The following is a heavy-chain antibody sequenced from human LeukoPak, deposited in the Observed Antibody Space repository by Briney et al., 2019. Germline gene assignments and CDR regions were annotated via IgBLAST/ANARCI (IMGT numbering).Heavy chain of an antibody. J-gene: IGHJ4*02. CDR3: ARDTVNAPFVVSLDY. V-gene: IGHV3-69-1*02. Sequence: GGSLRLSCAASGFSFSSFPINWVRQAPGKGLEWVSHISSGNTEYYLDSVRGRFTMSRDNAKNLLFLEMHSLRAEDTAVYYCARDTVNAPFVVSLDYWGQGALVTVSS. CDR2: ISSGNTE. CDR1: GFSFSSFP. D-gene: IGHD2-8*01.